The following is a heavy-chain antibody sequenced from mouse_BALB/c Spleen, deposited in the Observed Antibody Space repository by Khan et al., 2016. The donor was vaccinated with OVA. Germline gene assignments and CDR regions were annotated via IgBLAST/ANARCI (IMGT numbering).Heavy chain of an antibody. V-gene: IGHV9-1*02. J-gene: IGHJ4*01. CDR3: ARPPFFSNVMVY. Sequence: QIQLVQSGPELKKPGETVKISCKASGYTFKNHGMNWVKQAPGKGLKWMGWINTYTGEPTYVEDFKGRFAFSLETSASTAYLQINNLKNEDKATYFCARPPFFSNVMVYWGQGTSVTVS. CDR2: INTYTGEP. CDR1: GYTFKNHG.